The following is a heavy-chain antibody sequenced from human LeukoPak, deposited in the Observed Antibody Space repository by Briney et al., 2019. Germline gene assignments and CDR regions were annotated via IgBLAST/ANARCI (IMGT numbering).Heavy chain of an antibody. CDR1: GFTFSSYG. CDR2: IWYDGSNK. J-gene: IGHJ4*02. V-gene: IGHV3-33*01. Sequence: RGSLRLSCAASGFTFSSYGMHWVRQAPGKGLEWVAVIWYDGSNKYYADSVKGRFTISRDNSKNTLYLQMNSLRAEDTAVYYCARGVVVPAKFDYWGQGTLVTVSS. D-gene: IGHD2-2*01. CDR3: ARGVVVPAKFDY.